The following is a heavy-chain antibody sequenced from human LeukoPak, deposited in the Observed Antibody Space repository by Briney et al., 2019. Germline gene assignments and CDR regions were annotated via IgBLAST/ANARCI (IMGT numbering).Heavy chain of an antibody. CDR3: ARKDHARRIDY. D-gene: IGHD6-6*01. CDR2: ISYDGSNK. Sequence: GGSLRLSCAASGFTFSSYAMHWVRQAPGKGLEWVAVISYDGSNKYYADSVKGRFTISRDNSKNTLYLQMNSLRAEDTAVYYCARKDHARRIDYWGQGTLVTVSS. V-gene: IGHV3-30-3*01. J-gene: IGHJ4*02. CDR1: GFTFSSYA.